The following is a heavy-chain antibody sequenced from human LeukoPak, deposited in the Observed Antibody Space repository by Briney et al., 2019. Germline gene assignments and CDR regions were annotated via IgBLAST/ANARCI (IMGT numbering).Heavy chain of an antibody. Sequence: SETLSLTCAVSGGSISTYYWSYIRQPPGKGLEWIGYIYYSGSTNYNPSLKSRVTISVDTSKNQFSLKLSSVTAADTAVYYCARGRYLPALLWGAYYMDVWGKGTTVTVSS. V-gene: IGHV4-59*12. CDR2: IYYSGST. CDR3: ARGRYLPALLWGAYYMDV. D-gene: IGHD2-2*01. J-gene: IGHJ6*03. CDR1: GGSISTYY.